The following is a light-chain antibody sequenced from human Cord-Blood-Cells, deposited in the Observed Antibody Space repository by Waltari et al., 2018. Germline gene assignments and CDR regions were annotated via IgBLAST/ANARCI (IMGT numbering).Light chain of an antibody. Sequence: DIQITQSPSSLSASVGVRVTITCRASQSISSYLNWYQQKPGKAPKLLIYAASSLQSGVPSRFSGSGSGTDFTLTISSLQPEDFATYYCQQSYSTPQTFGQGTKVEIK. CDR2: AAS. CDR3: QQSYSTPQT. J-gene: IGKJ1*01. V-gene: IGKV1-39*01. CDR1: QSISSY.